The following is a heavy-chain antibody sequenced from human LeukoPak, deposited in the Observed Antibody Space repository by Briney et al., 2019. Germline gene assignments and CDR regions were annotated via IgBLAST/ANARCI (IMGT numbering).Heavy chain of an antibody. J-gene: IGHJ6*03. CDR2: IRYDGSNK. Sequence: GGSLRLSCAASGFTFSSYGMHWVRQAPGKGLEWVAFIRYDGSNKYYADSVKGRFTISRDNSKNTLYLQMNSLRAEDTAVYYCAKGRDWLLVTYYMDVWGKGTTVTISS. CDR1: GFTFSSYG. CDR3: AKGRDWLLVTYYMDV. V-gene: IGHV3-30*02. D-gene: IGHD3/OR15-3a*01.